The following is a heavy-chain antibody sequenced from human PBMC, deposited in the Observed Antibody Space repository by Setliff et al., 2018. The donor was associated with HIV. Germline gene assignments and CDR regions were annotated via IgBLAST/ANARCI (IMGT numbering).Heavy chain of an antibody. Sequence: ASVKVSCKASGYTFSEYAIHWVRQAPGQRLEWMGRIDTDNGYRRYSPKLQGRVTITKDTSANTAYMELRGLRSEDTAVYCCARDGGLWTPPVYWYFDLWGRGTLVTVSS. CDR2: IDTDNGYR. CDR1: GYTFSEYA. V-gene: IGHV1-3*04. J-gene: IGHJ2*01. D-gene: IGHD3-10*01. CDR3: ARDGGLWTPPVYWYFDL.